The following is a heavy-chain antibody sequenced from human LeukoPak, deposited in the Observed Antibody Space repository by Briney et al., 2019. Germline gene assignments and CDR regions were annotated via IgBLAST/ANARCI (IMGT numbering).Heavy chain of an antibody. CDR2: IFYSGST. CDR1: GGSISSTNY. Sequence: SETLSLTCIVSGGSISSTNYWGWIRQPPGKGLEWSGSIFYSGSTYYNPSLKSRVTIFVDTSKNRFSLKLSSVTAADTAVYYCARDSMRGLDYWGQGTLVTVSS. J-gene: IGHJ4*02. V-gene: IGHV4-39*07. CDR3: ARDSMRGLDY. D-gene: IGHD2-8*01.